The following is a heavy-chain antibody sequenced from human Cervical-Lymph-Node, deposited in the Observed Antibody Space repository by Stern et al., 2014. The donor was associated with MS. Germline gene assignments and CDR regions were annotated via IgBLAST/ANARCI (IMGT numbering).Heavy chain of an antibody. CDR3: ARDGFGGYCSGGSCTAFDY. CDR2: IYYSGST. V-gene: IGHV4-31*03. CDR1: GGSISSGGYY. D-gene: IGHD2-15*01. J-gene: IGHJ4*02. Sequence: QLQLQESGPGLVKPSQTLSLTCTVSGGSISSGGYYWSWIRQHPGKGLEXIGYIYYSGSTYYNPSLKSRVTISVDTSKNQFSLKLSSVTAADTAVYYCARDGFGGYCSGGSCTAFDYWGQGTLVTVSS.